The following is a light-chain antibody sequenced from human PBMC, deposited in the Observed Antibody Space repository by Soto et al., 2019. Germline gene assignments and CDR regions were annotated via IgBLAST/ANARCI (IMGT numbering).Light chain of an antibody. CDR1: QTISSW. J-gene: IGKJ1*01. Sequence: DIQMTQSPSTLSASVGDRVTITCRASQTISSWLAWYQQKPGKAPKPLIFDASSLESGVPSRFSGGGSGTEFTLTISSLQSEDFALYYCQQYNNWTRTLGQGTKV. CDR3: QQYNNWTRT. V-gene: IGKV1-5*01. CDR2: DAS.